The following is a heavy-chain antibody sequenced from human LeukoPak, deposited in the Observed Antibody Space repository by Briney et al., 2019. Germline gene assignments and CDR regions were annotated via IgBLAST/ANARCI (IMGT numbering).Heavy chain of an antibody. J-gene: IGHJ6*03. CDR3: AKNRGHCVDGVCHNYYYMDV. Sequence: GGSLRLSCAASGFTFSSYAMTWVRQAPGKGLEWVSAVSGSAGRTDYADSVKGRFTISRDNLKNTLYLQMNGLRAEDTAVYYCAKNRGHCVDGVCHNYYYMDVWGKGTTVTVSS. CDR2: VSGSAGRT. D-gene: IGHD2-8*02. V-gene: IGHV3-23*01. CDR1: GFTFSSYA.